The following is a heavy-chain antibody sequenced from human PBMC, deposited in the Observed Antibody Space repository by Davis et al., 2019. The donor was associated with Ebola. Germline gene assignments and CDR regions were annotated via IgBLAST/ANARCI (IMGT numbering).Heavy chain of an antibody. V-gene: IGHV3-11*04. CDR3: ARGSRSVASDIQFDP. D-gene: IGHD2-21*01. CDR1: GFTLSTNY. J-gene: IGHJ5*02. CDR2: SSSSGNTI. Sequence: PGGSLRLSCAASGFTLSTNYMIWVRQTPEKGLEWVSYSSSSGNTIYYVDSVKGRFTISRDNAKDSLYLEMNSLRAEDTAVYYCARGSRSVASDIQFDPWGQGTLVTVSS.